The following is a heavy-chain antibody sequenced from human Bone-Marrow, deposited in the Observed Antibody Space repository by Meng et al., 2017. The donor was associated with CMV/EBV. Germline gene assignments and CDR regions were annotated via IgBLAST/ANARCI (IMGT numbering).Heavy chain of an antibody. CDR1: GFTFSSYI. CDR3: AREPFDGSGTYYLRGLFAP. V-gene: IGHV3-21*01. J-gene: IGHJ5*02. D-gene: IGHD3-10*01. Sequence: GESLKISCAASGFTFSSYIMNWVRQAPGKGLEWVSSISSSRSYIYYADSVKGRFTISRDNAKNSLYLQMDSLRAEDTAVYYCAREPFDGSGTYYLRGLFAPWGQGTLVTVAS. CDR2: ISSSRSYI.